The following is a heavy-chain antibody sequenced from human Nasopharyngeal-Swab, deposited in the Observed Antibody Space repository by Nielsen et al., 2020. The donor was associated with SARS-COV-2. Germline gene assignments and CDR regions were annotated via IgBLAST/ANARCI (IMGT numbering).Heavy chain of an antibody. J-gene: IGHJ4*02. Sequence: WIRQPPGKGLEWIGYIYYSGSTNYNPSLKSRVTISVDTSKNQFSLKLSSVTAADTAVYYCAKDLSLYGSGSYYTNPSPFDYWGQGTLVTVSS. D-gene: IGHD3-10*01. V-gene: IGHV4-59*01. CDR3: AKDLSLYGSGSYYTNPSPFDY. CDR2: IYYSGST.